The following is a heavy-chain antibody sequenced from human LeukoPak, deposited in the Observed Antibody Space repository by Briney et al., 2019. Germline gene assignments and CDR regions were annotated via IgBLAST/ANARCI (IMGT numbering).Heavy chain of an antibody. CDR1: GGSISNFY. CDR3: ARNSGDY. J-gene: IGHJ4*02. V-gene: IGHV4-4*07. D-gene: IGHD4-23*01. Sequence: SETLSLTCSVSGGSISNFYWSWIRQPAGKGLGWIGRIYSSGNTVYNPSLKSRVTMSLDAPKNQLSLKLRSVTAADTAVYYCARNSGDYWGQGTLATVSS. CDR2: IYSSGNT.